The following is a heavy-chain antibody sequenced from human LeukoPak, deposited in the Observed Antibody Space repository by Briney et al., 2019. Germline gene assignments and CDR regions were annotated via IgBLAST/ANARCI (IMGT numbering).Heavy chain of an antibody. CDR2: IYSSGNT. V-gene: IGHV3-66*02. J-gene: IGHJ5*02. D-gene: IGHD6-13*01. CDR1: GFTVSSNY. Sequence: GGSLRLSCAASGFTVSSNYMSWVRQAPGKGLEWVSVIYSSGNTYYADSVKDRFTISRDNSKNTMYLQMNSLRTEDTAVYYCARRRSSSWGIDHWGQGTLVTVSS. CDR3: ARRRSSSWGIDH.